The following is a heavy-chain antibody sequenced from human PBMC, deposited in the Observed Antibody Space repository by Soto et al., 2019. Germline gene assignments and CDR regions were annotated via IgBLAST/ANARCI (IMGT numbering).Heavy chain of an antibody. CDR3: LAADYGGIVDS. J-gene: IGHJ4*02. V-gene: IGHV4-61*03. CDR1: GASVNSPPYS. Sequence: QILLQESGPGLVKPSEPLSLICAVSGASVNSPPYSWTWVRQPPGKGLEWIGYVHNSGSTKYDPSFQSRVSISLDTSKNHFSLRLTSVTAADAAVYYCLAADYGGIVDSLGQGTLVSVSS. D-gene: IGHD4-17*01. CDR2: VHNSGST.